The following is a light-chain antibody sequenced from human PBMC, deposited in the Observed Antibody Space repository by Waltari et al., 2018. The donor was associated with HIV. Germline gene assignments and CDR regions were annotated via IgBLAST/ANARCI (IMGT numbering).Light chain of an antibody. CDR1: RRDIGHHKY. CDR3: NSETSAGTYV. CDR2: EVS. V-gene: IGLV2-14*01. J-gene: IGLJ1*01. Sequence: QSALTQPASVPGSPGQSITISSVGPRRDIGHHKYVSWFQHHPGKAPKLIIYEVSNRPSGVSDRFSGSKSGNTASLTISGLQVEDEAEYYCNSETSAGTYVFGTGTKVTVL.